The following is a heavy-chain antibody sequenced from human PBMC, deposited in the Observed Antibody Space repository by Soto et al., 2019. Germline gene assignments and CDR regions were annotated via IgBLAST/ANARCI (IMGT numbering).Heavy chain of an antibody. CDR3: ARAGGSYSAFDI. CDR1: GFTFSSYD. D-gene: IGHD1-26*01. J-gene: IGHJ3*02. Sequence: GGSLRRSCAASGFTFSSYDMHWVRQATGKGLEWVSAIGTAGDTYYPGSVKGRFTISRENAKNSLYLQMNSLRAGDTAVYYCARAGGSYSAFDIWGQGTMVTVSS. V-gene: IGHV3-13*01. CDR2: IGTAGDT.